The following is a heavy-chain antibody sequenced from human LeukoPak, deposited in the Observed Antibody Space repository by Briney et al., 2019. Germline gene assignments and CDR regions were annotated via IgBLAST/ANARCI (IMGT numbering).Heavy chain of an antibody. CDR1: GFTFSSYS. Sequence: GGSLRLSCAASGFTFSSYSMNWVRQAPGKGLEWVAFIRYDGSNNYADSVKGRFTISRDNSKNTLYLQMNSLRAEDTAVYYCAKDRLSVGYCSSASCWYYFDYWGQGTLVTVSS. V-gene: IGHV3-30*02. CDR3: AKDRLSVGYCSSASCWYYFDY. D-gene: IGHD2-2*01. J-gene: IGHJ4*02. CDR2: IRYDGSN.